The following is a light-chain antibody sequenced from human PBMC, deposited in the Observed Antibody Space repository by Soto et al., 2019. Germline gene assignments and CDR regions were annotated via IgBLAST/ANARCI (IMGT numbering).Light chain of an antibody. CDR1: QSVAGN. V-gene: IGKV3-20*01. CDR3: QQYGSSSWT. CDR2: GAS. J-gene: IGKJ1*01. Sequence: EIVMTQSPANLSVSPGATATLSCRASQSVAGNLAWYQQKPGQAPRLLIYGASSRATGIPDRFSGSGSGTEGTITISRLEKEDCSVYYCQQYGSSSWTFGQGTKVDI.